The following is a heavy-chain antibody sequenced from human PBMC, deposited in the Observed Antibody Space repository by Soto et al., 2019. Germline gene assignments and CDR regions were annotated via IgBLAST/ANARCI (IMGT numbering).Heavy chain of an antibody. CDR2: ISWNSGSI. Sequence: DVRLVESGGGLVQPGRSLRLSCAASGFTFDDYAMHWVRQAPGKGLEWVSGISWNSGSIGYADSVKGRFTISRDNAKNSLYLQMNSLRADDTALYYCAKDTVKDIVVVPAARSFDYWGQGTLVTVSS. CDR1: GFTFDDYA. D-gene: IGHD2-2*01. J-gene: IGHJ4*02. V-gene: IGHV3-9*01. CDR3: AKDTVKDIVVVPAARSFDY.